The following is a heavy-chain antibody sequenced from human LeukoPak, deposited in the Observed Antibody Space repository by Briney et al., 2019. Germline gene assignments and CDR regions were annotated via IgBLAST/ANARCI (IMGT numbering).Heavy chain of an antibody. CDR3: AKDLSSGTGRGFDY. Sequence: PGGTLRLSCVASGFPFSAYAMSWVRPAPGKGLEWVSGIRGSGETTYYAESVKGRFIIQRDNSKNTLYLQMNSLRAEDTALYYCAKDLSSGTGRGFDYWGQGTLVTVSS. V-gene: IGHV3-23*01. D-gene: IGHD3/OR15-3a*01. J-gene: IGHJ4*02. CDR1: GFPFSAYA. CDR2: IRGSGETT.